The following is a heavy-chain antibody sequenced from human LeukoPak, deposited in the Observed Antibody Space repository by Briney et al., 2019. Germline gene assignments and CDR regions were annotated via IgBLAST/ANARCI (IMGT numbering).Heavy chain of an antibody. CDR3: ARNGYNYDIDY. Sequence: SETLSLTCTVSGYSISSGYYWGWIRQPPGKGLEWIGSIYHSGSTYYNPSLKSRVTISVDTSKNQFSLKLSSVTAADTAVYYCARNGYNYDIDYWGQGTLVTVSS. CDR1: GYSISSGYY. J-gene: IGHJ4*02. V-gene: IGHV4-38-2*02. D-gene: IGHD5-24*01. CDR2: IYHSGST.